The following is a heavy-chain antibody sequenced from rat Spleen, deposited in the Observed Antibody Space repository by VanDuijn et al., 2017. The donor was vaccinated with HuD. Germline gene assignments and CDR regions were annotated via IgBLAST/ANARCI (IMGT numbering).Heavy chain of an antibody. Sequence: EVQLVESGGGLVQPGRSLKLSCAASGFTFSDYNMAWVRQAPKKGLEWVATINYDGSSTYYRDSVKGRFTISRDNAKSTLYLQMNSLRSEDTATYYCTRDGAAFDYWGQGVMVTVSS. CDR3: TRDGAAFDY. CDR1: GFTFSDYN. J-gene: IGHJ2*01. V-gene: IGHV5-7*01. CDR2: INYDGSST. D-gene: IGHD1-2*01.